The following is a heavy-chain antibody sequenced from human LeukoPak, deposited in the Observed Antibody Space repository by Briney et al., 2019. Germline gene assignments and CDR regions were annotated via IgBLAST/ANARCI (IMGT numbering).Heavy chain of an antibody. CDR1: GFTFSSYA. CDR3: ARGQSPSSWHTPFGS. D-gene: IGHD6-13*01. V-gene: IGHV3-23*01. J-gene: IGHJ4*02. CDR2: ISGSGGST. Sequence: KAGGSLRLSCAASGFTFSSYAMSWVRQAPGKGLEWVSAISGSGGSTYYADSVKGRFTISKDTSKNTLSLEMNSLGGDDTAVYYCARGQSPSSWHTPFGSWGQGTLVTVSS.